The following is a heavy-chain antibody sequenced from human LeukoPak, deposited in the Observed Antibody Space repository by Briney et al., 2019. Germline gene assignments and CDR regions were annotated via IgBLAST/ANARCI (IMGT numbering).Heavy chain of an antibody. J-gene: IGHJ5*02. CDR3: AREWDLSS. CDR1: GFLFSSYE. CDR2: ISSSGSTI. D-gene: IGHD1-26*01. V-gene: IGHV3-48*03. Sequence: RAGGSLRLSCGASGFLFSSYEMKWLREATEKGREWVSYISSSGSTIYYADYVKSRFTISRDNAKNSLYLQMNSLRAEDTAVYYCAREWDLSSWDQGTLVTVSA.